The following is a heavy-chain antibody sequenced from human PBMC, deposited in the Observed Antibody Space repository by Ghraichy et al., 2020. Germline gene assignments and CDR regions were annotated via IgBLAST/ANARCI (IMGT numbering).Heavy chain of an antibody. V-gene: IGHV3-30*02. Sequence: GESLNISCAASGFTFSSYGMHWVRQAPGKGLEWVTFIQYDGNNKYYADSVKGRFTISRDNSKNTLYLQMNSLRAEDTAVYYCVNIIAAAGTEYFQHWGQGTLVTVSS. J-gene: IGHJ1*01. CDR1: GFTFSSYG. CDR3: VNIIAAAGTEYFQH. CDR2: IQYDGNNK. D-gene: IGHD6-13*01.